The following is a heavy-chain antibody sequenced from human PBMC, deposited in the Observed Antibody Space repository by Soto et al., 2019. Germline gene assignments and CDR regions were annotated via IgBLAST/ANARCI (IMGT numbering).Heavy chain of an antibody. CDR2: INHSGST. CDR1: GGSFSGYY. V-gene: IGHV4-34*01. D-gene: IGHD2-21*01. J-gene: IGHJ1*01. CDR3: ASVRHDPSWAIAA. Sequence: PSETLSLTCAVYGGSFSGYYWTWIRQPPGTGLEWIGEINHSGSTNYNPSLKSRVTISVDTSKNQFSLKLSSVTAADTAVYFCASVRHDPSWAIAAWGQGNRVTV.